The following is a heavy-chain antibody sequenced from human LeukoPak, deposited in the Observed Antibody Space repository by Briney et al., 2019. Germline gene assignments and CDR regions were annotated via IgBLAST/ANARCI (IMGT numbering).Heavy chain of an antibody. D-gene: IGHD3-22*01. CDR1: GYTFTGYY. CDR3: ARDHWIGLIVDAFDI. CDR2: INPNSGGT. J-gene: IGHJ3*02. V-gene: IGHV1-2*02. Sequence: GASVKVSCKASGYTFTGYYMHWVRQAPGQGLEWMGWINPNSGGTNYAQKFQGRVTMTRDTSVSTAYMELSRLRSDDTAVYYCARDHWIGLIVDAFDIWGQGTMVTVSS.